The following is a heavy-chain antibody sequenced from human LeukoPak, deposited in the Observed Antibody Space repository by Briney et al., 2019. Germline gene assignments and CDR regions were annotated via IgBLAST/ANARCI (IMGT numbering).Heavy chain of an antibody. CDR2: SNTKTGGT. CDR1: GYSVTGYH. J-gene: IGHJ1*01. V-gene: IGHV1-2*02. CDR3: ARLIFLAAAGTPGRYFQH. D-gene: IGHD6-13*01. Sequence: DSVKVSCKASGYSVTGYHIHWVRQAPGHGLEWMGGSNTKTGGTNYEQKFQGRVTMTRDTSNSTAYMEVSGLRSDDTAVYYCARLIFLAAAGTPGRYFQHWGQGALVTVSS.